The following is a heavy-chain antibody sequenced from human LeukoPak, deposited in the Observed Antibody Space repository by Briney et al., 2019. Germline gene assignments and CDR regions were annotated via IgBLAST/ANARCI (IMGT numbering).Heavy chain of an antibody. J-gene: IGHJ4*02. CDR3: ATDRERDPSVYYLV. CDR2: ISDNGGET. D-gene: IGHD3-22*01. Sequence: TGGSLGLSCAASGFTFTDYAMSWVRQAPEKGLEWISTISDNGGETYYADSVKGRFAISRDNSKNTLFLQMNSLRAEDSAVYYCATDRERDPSVYYLVGGQGTLITVSS. CDR1: GFTFTDYA. V-gene: IGHV3-23*01.